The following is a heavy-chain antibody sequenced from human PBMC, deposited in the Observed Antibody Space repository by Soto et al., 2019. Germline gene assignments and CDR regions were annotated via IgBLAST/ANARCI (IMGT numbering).Heavy chain of an antibody. CDR2: INHSGST. CDR1: GGSISSGDYY. D-gene: IGHD2-15*01. V-gene: IGHV4-39*01. CDR3: ARRGVSSYYSNE. Sequence: PSETLSLTCTVSGGSISSGDYYWSWIRQPPGKGLEWIGEINHSGSTNYNPSLKSRVTISVDTSKNQFSLKLSSVTAADTAVYYCARRGVSSYYSNEWGLGTLVTVSS. J-gene: IGHJ4*02.